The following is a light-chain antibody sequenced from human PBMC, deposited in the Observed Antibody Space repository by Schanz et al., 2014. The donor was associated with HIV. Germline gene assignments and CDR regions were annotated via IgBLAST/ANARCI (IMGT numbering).Light chain of an antibody. CDR2: DNN. CDR3: ATWDSFLNAVV. Sequence: QSVLTQPPSVSAAPGQKVTISCSGSNSNIGNNYVSWYQQLPGTAPKLLIYDNNKRPSGIPDRFSGSKSGTSATLGITGLQTEDEADYYCATWDSFLNAVVFGGGTKLTVL. CDR1: NSNIGNNY. V-gene: IGLV1-51*01. J-gene: IGLJ2*01.